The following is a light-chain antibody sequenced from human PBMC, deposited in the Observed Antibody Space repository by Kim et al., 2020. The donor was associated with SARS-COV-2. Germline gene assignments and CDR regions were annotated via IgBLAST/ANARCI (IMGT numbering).Light chain of an antibody. Sequence: DIQMTQSPSSLSASVGDRVTITCQASQDISNYLNWYQQKPGKAPKLLIYDASNLETGVPSRFSGSGSGTDFTFTISSLQPEDIATYYCQQYDNLPFTFGPGTKGDIK. CDR2: DAS. J-gene: IGKJ3*01. V-gene: IGKV1-33*01. CDR1: QDISNY. CDR3: QQYDNLPFT.